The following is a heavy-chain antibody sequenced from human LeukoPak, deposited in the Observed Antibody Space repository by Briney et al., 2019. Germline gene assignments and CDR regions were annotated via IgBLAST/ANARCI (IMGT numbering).Heavy chain of an antibody. V-gene: IGHV5-51*01. Sequence: GESLKISCKGSGYSFTSYWIGWVRQMPGKGLEWMGIIYPGDSDTRYSPSLQGQVTISADRSISTAYLQWSSLKASDTAMYYCARQAGTAALLWGYYYYYMDVWGKGTTVTVSS. J-gene: IGHJ6*03. D-gene: IGHD6-6*01. CDR3: ARQAGTAALLWGYYYYYMDV. CDR2: IYPGDSDT. CDR1: GYSFTSYW.